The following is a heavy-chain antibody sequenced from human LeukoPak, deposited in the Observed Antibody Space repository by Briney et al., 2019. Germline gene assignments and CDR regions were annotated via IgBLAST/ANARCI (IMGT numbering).Heavy chain of an antibody. D-gene: IGHD2-2*01. V-gene: IGHV4-39*07. CDR2: IYYSGST. CDR1: GGSISRSSYY. Sequence: SETLSLTCTVSGGSISRSSYYWGWIRQPPGKGLEWIGSIYYSGSTYYNPSLKSRVTISVDTSKNQFSLKLSSVTAADTAVYYCASLGGLYCSSTSCHDDYWGQGTLVTVSS. J-gene: IGHJ4*02. CDR3: ASLGGLYCSSTSCHDDY.